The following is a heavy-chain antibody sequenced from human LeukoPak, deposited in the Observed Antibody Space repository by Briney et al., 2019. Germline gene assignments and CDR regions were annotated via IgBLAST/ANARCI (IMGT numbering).Heavy chain of an antibody. J-gene: IGHJ4*02. CDR2: INPSGGST. CDR1: GYTFTSYY. V-gene: IGHV1-46*01. CDR3: ARSRDYYDSSGLGQYFDY. Sequence: ASVKVSCKASGYTFTSYYMHWVRQAPGQGLEWMGIINPSGGSTSYAQKFQGRVTMTRDTSTSTVYMELSRLRSEDTAVYYCARSRDYYDSSGLGQYFDYWGQGTLVTVSS. D-gene: IGHD3-22*01.